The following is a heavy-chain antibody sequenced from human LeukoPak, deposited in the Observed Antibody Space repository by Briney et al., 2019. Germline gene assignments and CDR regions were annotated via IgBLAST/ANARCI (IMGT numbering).Heavy chain of an antibody. CDR2: ISYDGSNK. Sequence: PGGSLRLSCAASGFTFSSYGMHWVRQAPGKGLEWVAVISYDGSNKYYADSVKGRFTISGDNSKNTLYLQMNSLRAGDTAVYYCAKEKNIYYDSSGYLHQTLAYWGQGTLVTVSS. CDR1: GFTFSSYG. D-gene: IGHD3-22*01. J-gene: IGHJ4*02. V-gene: IGHV3-30*18. CDR3: AKEKNIYYDSSGYLHQTLAY.